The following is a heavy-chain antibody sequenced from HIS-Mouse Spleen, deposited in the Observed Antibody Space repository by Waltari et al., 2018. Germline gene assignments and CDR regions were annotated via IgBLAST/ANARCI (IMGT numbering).Heavy chain of an antibody. CDR3: ARGQHIVVVTPGAFDI. D-gene: IGHD2-21*02. J-gene: IGHJ3*02. CDR1: GGSFSGYY. Sequence: QVQLQQWGAGLLKPSETLSLTCAVYGGSFSGYYWSWIRQPPGKGLEWIGEINHSGSTNYNPALKSRVTISVDTSKNQFSLKLSSVTAADTAVYYCARGQHIVVVTPGAFDIWGQGTMVTVSS. CDR2: INHSGST. V-gene: IGHV4-34*01.